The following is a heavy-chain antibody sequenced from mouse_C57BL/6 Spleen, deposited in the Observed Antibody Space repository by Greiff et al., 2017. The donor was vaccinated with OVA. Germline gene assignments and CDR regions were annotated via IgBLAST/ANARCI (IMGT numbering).Heavy chain of an antibody. J-gene: IGHJ4*01. V-gene: IGHV1-55*01. Sequence: QVQLQQPGAELVKPGASVKMSCKASGYTFTSYWITWVKQRPGQGLEWIGDIYPGSGSTNYNEKFKSKATLTVDTSSSTAYMQLSSLTSEDSAVYYCARASQLGPIYYAMDYWGQGTSVTFSS. CDR2: IYPGSGST. CDR3: ARASQLGPIYYAMDY. CDR1: GYTFTSYW. D-gene: IGHD4-1*02.